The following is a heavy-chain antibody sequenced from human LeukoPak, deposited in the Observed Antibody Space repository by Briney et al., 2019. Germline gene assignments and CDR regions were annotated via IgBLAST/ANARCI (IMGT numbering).Heavy chain of an antibody. CDR2: IWYDGSNK. V-gene: IGHV3-33*01. D-gene: IGHD6-19*01. Sequence: GGSLRLSCAASGFTFSTYGMHWVRQAPGKGLEWVAVIWYDGSNKYYADSVKGRFTISRGNSKNTLYLQMNSLRAEDTAVYYCASLTGYYWGIAVAGHSPFDYWGQGTLVTVSS. CDR3: ASLTGYYWGIAVAGHSPFDY. J-gene: IGHJ4*02. CDR1: GFTFSTYG.